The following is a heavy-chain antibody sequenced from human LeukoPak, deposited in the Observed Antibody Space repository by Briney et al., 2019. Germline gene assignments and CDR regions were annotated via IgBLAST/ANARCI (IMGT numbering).Heavy chain of an antibody. CDR1: GFTFSSYS. Sequence: GGSLRLSCAASGFTFSSYSMNWVRQAPGKGLEWVSSISSSSSYIYYADSVKGRFTISRDNAKNSLYLQMNSLRAEDTAVYYCARDSDYYGSGSYYKTENWGQGTLVTVSS. CDR3: ARDSDYYGSGSYYKTEN. V-gene: IGHV3-21*01. J-gene: IGHJ4*02. D-gene: IGHD3-10*01. CDR2: ISSSSSYI.